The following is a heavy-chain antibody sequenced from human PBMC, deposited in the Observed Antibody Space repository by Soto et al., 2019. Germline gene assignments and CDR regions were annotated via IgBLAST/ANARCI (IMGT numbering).Heavy chain of an antibody. V-gene: IGHV1-2*02. CDR3: ATNNEQLVHWFDP. J-gene: IGHJ5*02. Sequence: ASVKVSCKASGYTFTGYCMHWVRQAPGQGLEWMGWINPNSGGTNYAQKFQGRVTMTRDTSISTAYMELSRLRSDDTAVYYCATNNEQLVHWFDPWGQGTLVTVSS. CDR1: GYTFTGYC. CDR2: INPNSGGT. D-gene: IGHD6-6*01.